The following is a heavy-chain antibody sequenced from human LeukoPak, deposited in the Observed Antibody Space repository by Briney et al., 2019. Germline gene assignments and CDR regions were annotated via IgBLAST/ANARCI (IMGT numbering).Heavy chain of an antibody. Sequence: GGSLRLSCAASGFTFSTYAMSWVRQAPGKGLEWVSVIYSGGSIYYADSVKGRFTISRDNSKNTLYLQMNSLRAEDTAVYYCARERYCSSSSCCGGWHDAFDIWGQGTMVTVSS. D-gene: IGHD2-2*01. CDR2: IYSGGSI. V-gene: IGHV3-66*01. J-gene: IGHJ3*02. CDR3: ARERYCSSSSCCGGWHDAFDI. CDR1: GFTFSTYA.